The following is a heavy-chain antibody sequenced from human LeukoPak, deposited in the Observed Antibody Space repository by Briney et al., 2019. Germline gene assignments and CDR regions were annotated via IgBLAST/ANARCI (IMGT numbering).Heavy chain of an antibody. CDR3: ARSPYSSPHFDY. D-gene: IGHD6-13*01. V-gene: IGHV3-33*01. CDR2: IWYDGSNK. Sequence: PGGSLRLSCAASGFTFSSYGMHWVRQAPGKGLEWVAVIWYDGSNKYYADSVKGRFTISRDNSKNTLYLQMNSLRAEDTAVYYCARSPYSSPHFDYWGQGTLVTVSS. CDR1: GFTFSSYG. J-gene: IGHJ4*02.